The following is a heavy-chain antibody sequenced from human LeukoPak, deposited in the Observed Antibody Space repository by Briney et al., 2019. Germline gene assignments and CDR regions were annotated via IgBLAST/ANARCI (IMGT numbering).Heavy chain of an antibody. CDR3: AKDRDCSGGSCFDYFDY. V-gene: IGHV3-23*01. J-gene: IGHJ4*02. D-gene: IGHD2-15*01. CDR1: GFPFSSYA. Sequence: PGGPLTLSCAASGFPFSSYAMSWVRQAPAKGLEWVSTISGSGGSTYYAVSVKGRFTISSDNSKNTLYLQMNSLRAEDTAVYYCAKDRDCSGGSCFDYFDYWGQGTLVTVSS. CDR2: ISGSGGST.